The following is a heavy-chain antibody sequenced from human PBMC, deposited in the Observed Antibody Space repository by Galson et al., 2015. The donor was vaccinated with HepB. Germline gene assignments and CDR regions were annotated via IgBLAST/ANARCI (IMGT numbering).Heavy chain of an antibody. CDR3: AREEDTAMVYYYYGMDV. Sequence: SVKVSCKASGCTFTSYAMHWVRQAPGQRLEWMGWINAGNGNTKYSQKFQGRVTITRDTSASTAYMELSSLRSEDTAVYYCAREEDTAMVYYYYGMDVWGQGTTVTVSS. J-gene: IGHJ6*02. CDR1: GCTFTSYA. D-gene: IGHD5-18*01. V-gene: IGHV1-3*01. CDR2: INAGNGNT.